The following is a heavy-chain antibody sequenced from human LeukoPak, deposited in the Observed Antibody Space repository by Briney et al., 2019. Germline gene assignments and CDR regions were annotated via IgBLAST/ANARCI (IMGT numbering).Heavy chain of an antibody. V-gene: IGHV3-21*01. Sequence: GGSLRLSCAASGFTFSSYSMNWVRQAPGKGLEWVSSISSSSSYIYYADSVKGRFTISRDNAKNSLYLQMNSLRAEDTAVYYCASSYYYDSSGYYYGVNFDYWGQGTLVTVSS. CDR3: ASSYYYDSSGYYYGVNFDY. CDR1: GFTFSSYS. J-gene: IGHJ4*02. CDR2: ISSSSSYI. D-gene: IGHD3-22*01.